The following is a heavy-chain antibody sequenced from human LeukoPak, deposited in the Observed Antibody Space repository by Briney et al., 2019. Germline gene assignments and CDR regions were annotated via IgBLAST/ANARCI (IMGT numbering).Heavy chain of an antibody. CDR2: IIPIFGTA. D-gene: IGHD1-26*01. V-gene: IGHV1-69*13. J-gene: IGHJ4*02. CDR3: ARLVGGSYQFDY. CDR1: GGTFSSYA. Sequence: ASVTVSFKASGGTFSSYAISWVRQAPGQGLEWMGGIIPIFGTANYAQKFQGRVTITADESTSTAYMELSSLRSEDTAVYYCARLVGGSYQFDYWGQGTLVTVSS.